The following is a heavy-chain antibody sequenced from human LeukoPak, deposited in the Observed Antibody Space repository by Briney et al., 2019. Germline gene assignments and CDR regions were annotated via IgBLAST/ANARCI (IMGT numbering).Heavy chain of an antibody. CDR3: VKDNPLDY. D-gene: IGHD1-14*01. V-gene: IGHV3-23*01. Sequence: GGSLRLSCAASGFTFSSYAMNWVRQAPGKGLEWVSGISISGASTYYADSVKGRFTISRDNSKNTLYLHINSLRPEDTALYYCVKDNPLDYWGQGTLVIVSS. CDR1: GFTFSSYA. CDR2: ISISGAST. J-gene: IGHJ4*02.